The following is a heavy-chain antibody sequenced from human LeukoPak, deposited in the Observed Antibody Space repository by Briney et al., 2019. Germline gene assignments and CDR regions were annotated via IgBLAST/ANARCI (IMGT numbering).Heavy chain of an antibody. V-gene: IGHV3-74*01. CDR1: GFTFSRYW. CDR2: INSDGSST. D-gene: IGHD3-10*01. J-gene: IGHJ4*02. CDR3: ARERVMYYYGAGSPDY. Sequence: GGSLRLSCAASGFTFSRYWMHWVRQGPGKGLVWASRINSDGSSTSYADSVKGRFTISRDNAKNTLYLQMNSLRAEDTAVYYCARERVMYYYGAGSPDYWGQGTLVTVSS.